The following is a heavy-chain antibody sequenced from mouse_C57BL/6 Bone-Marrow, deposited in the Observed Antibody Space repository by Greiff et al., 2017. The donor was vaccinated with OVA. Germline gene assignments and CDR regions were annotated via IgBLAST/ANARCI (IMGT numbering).Heavy chain of an antibody. V-gene: IGHV1-64*01. Sequence: VQLQQPGAELVKPGASVKLSCKASGYTFTSYWMHWVKQRPGQGLEWIGMIHPNSGSTNYNEKFKSKATLTVDKSSSTAYMQLSSLTSEDSAVYYCTTVVPYYAMDYWGQGTSVTVSS. CDR2: IHPNSGST. D-gene: IGHD1-1*01. J-gene: IGHJ4*01. CDR3: TTVVPYYAMDY. CDR1: GYTFTSYW.